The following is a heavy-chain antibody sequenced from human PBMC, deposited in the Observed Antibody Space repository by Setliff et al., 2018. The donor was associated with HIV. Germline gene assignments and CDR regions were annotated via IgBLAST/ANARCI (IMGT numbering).Heavy chain of an antibody. CDR2: INTSGST. Sequence: PSETLSLTCTVSGGSVSNYYWTWIRQSAGKGLEWIGHINTSGSTKYNPSLKSRLTMSVDTSQNQFSLKLSSVTAADTAIYYCARRIYGNNPYFDYWSQGTLVTVSS. J-gene: IGHJ4*02. CDR1: GGSVSNYY. V-gene: IGHV4-4*07. D-gene: IGHD4-17*01. CDR3: ARRIYGNNPYFDY.